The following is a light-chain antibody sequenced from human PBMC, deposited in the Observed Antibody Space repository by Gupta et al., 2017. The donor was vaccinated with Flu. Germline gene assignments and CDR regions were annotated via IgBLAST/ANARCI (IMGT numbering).Light chain of an antibody. CDR1: HSIRDSSSNNTG. J-gene: IGKJ2*01. V-gene: IGKV4-1*01. CDR3: QNNWSAPQT. Sequence: ESATKNDKLTHSIRDSSSNNTGLSWYQQTPGQPPKLLSEWASPPVSGVPSRGSGSGSGPDFTLTISSLEAEDVSAYDGQNNWSAPQTFGQGTKLEIK. CDR2: WAS.